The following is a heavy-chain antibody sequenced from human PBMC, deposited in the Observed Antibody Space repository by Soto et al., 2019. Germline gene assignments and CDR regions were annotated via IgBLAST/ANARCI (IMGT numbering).Heavy chain of an antibody. V-gene: IGHV3-9*01. D-gene: IGHD3-22*01. CDR2: ISWNSGCI. CDR1: GFTFDDYA. Sequence: SLRLSCAASGFTFDDYAMHWVRQAPGKGLEWVSGISWNSGCIGYADSVKGRFTISRDNAKNSLYLQMNSLRAEDTALYYCAKDLEYYYDSSGPLFDYWGQGTLVTVSS. CDR3: AKDLEYYYDSSGPLFDY. J-gene: IGHJ4*02.